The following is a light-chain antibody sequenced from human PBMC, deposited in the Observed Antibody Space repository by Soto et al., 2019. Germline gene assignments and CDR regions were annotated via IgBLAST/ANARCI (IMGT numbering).Light chain of an antibody. J-gene: IGLJ3*02. CDR1: SSDVGRYNF. V-gene: IGLV2-23*01. Sequence: QSALTQPASVSGSPGQSITISCTGTSSDVGRYNFVSWYQQHPGKAPKVMIYEGTKRPSGVSNRFSGSKSGNTASLTISGIQAEDEADYYCCSYAGSSTWMFGGGTKATVL. CDR2: EGT. CDR3: CSYAGSSTWM.